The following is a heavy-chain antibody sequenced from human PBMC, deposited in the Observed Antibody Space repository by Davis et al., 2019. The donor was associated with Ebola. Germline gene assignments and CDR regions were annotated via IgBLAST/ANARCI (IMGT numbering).Heavy chain of an antibody. CDR1: GGSISSGGYY. J-gene: IGHJ6*02. D-gene: IGHD2-21*02. Sequence: PSETLSLTCTVSGGSISSGGYYWSWIRQHPGKGLEWIGYIYYSGSTYYNPSLKSRVTISVDTSKNQFSLKLSSVTAADTAVYYCARHVVTAKYYYGMDVWGQGTTVTVSS. CDR3: ARHVVTAKYYYGMDV. CDR2: IYYSGST. V-gene: IGHV4-31*03.